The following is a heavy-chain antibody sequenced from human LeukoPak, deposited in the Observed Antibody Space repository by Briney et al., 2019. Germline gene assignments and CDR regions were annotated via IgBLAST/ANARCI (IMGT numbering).Heavy chain of an antibody. CDR1: GFTFSSYA. D-gene: IGHD1-14*01. CDR3: ARDPLRREAYYFDY. CDR2: ISYDGSNK. V-gene: IGHV3-30-3*01. Sequence: GRSLRLSCAAPGFTFSSYAMHWVRQAPGKGLEWVAVISYDGSNKYYADSVKGRFTSSRDNSKNTLYLQMNSLRAEDTAVYYCARDPLRREAYYFDYWGQGTLVTVSS. J-gene: IGHJ4*02.